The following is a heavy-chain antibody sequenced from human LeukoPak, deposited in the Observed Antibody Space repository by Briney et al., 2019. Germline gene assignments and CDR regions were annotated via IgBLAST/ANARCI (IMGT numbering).Heavy chain of an antibody. CDR3: ATDYGGYESGY. CDR1: GYTFTDYY. Sequence: VASVKVSCKASGYTFTDYYMHWVRQAPGQGLEWMGWINPNSGGTDYAQKFQGRVTMTRDTSISTAYMELSRLRSDDTAVYYCATDYGGYESGYWGQGTLVTVSS. D-gene: IGHD4-17*01. CDR2: INPNSGGT. J-gene: IGHJ4*02. V-gene: IGHV1-2*02.